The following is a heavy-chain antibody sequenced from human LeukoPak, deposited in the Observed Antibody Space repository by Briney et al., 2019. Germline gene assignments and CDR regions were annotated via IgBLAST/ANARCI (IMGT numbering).Heavy chain of an antibody. Sequence: GGSLRLSCAASGFTVSSNYMSWVRQAPGKGLEWVSVIYSGSSTYYADSVKGRFTISRDNSKNTLYLQMNSLRAEDTAVYYCASIPTMGDYDSSGYYYGPSSDYWGQGTLVTVSS. D-gene: IGHD3-22*01. CDR3: ASIPTMGDYDSSGYYYGPSSDY. CDR2: IYSGSST. CDR1: GFTVSSNY. V-gene: IGHV3-53*01. J-gene: IGHJ4*02.